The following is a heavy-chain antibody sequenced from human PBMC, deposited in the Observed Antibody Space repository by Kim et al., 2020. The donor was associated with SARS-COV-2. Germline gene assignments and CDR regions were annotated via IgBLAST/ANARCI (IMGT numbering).Heavy chain of an antibody. CDR3: ARTEYSGIDY. CDR2: T. J-gene: IGHJ4*02. D-gene: IGHD5-12*01. Sequence: TYYNPTLKRRLTIAVGTSKNQFSLKRSYVTAADTAVYYCARTEYSGIDYWGQGTLVTVSS. V-gene: IGHV4-39*01.